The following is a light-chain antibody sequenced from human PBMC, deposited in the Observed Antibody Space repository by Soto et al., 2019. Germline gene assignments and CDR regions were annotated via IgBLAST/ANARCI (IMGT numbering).Light chain of an antibody. CDR2: DAS. J-gene: IGKJ5*01. V-gene: IGKV3-11*01. CDR1: QSVSSY. CDR3: QQRSNLIT. Sequence: ELVLTQSPATLSLSPGARATLSCRASQSVSSYLAWYQQKPGQAPSLPIYDASNRATGIPARFSGSGSGTDFTLTISSLEPEDFAVDDCQQRSNLITFGQGTRLEIK.